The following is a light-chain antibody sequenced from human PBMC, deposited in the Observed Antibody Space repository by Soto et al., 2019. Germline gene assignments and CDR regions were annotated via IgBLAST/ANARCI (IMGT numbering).Light chain of an antibody. V-gene: IGKV1-5*03. Sequence: ILMSQSPSSLSASIGDRVKITCRASQDLGKWLAWYQQMPGKAPKLLIHKASTLSEGVPSRFSGFGSGTEYILTISDLQPDDFGTYFCQQYTSYWTFGQGTMVEIK. CDR2: KAS. CDR1: QDLGKW. CDR3: QQYTSYWT. J-gene: IGKJ1*01.